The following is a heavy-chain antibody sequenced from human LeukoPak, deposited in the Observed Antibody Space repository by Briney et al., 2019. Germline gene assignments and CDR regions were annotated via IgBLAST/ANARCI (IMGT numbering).Heavy chain of an antibody. D-gene: IGHD1-26*01. CDR2: ISGGSTYI. Sequence: GGSLRLSCTASGFAFSTYDMNWVRQAPGKGLEWVSSISGGSTYIYYIDSVKGRFTISRDNAKSSLYLQMESLSAEDTAVYYCARESGIMVGDYYYYYMDVWGIGTTVTVSS. J-gene: IGHJ6*03. CDR3: ARESGIMVGDYYYYYMDV. CDR1: GFAFSTYD. V-gene: IGHV3-21*01.